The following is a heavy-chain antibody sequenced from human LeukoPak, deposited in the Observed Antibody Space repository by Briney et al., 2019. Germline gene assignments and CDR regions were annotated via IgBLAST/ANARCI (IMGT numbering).Heavy chain of an antibody. J-gene: IGHJ4*02. CDR3: ARVYSYGYLDY. V-gene: IGHV4-61*01. CDR2: IYYSGST. D-gene: IGHD5-18*01. Sequence: PSETLSLTCTVSGVSVSSGSYYWSWIRQPPGKGLEWIGYIYYSGSTNYNPSLKSRVTISVDTSKNQFSLKLSSVTAADTAAYYCARVYSYGYLDYWGQGTLVTVSS. CDR1: GVSVSSGSYY.